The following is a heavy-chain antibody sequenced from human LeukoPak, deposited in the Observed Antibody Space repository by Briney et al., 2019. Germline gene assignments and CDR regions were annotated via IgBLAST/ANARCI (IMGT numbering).Heavy chain of an antibody. J-gene: IGHJ4*02. Sequence: PGGSLRLSCAASGFTFSSYAMSWVRRAPGKGLEWVSAISGSGVSTYYADSVKGRFTISGDDSQNTLALQMNSLRAEDTAVYYCAREADDGGSYYFDYWGQGTLVTVSS. CDR2: ISGSGVST. CDR3: AREADDGGSYYFDY. CDR1: GFTFSSYA. D-gene: IGHD1-26*01. V-gene: IGHV3-23*01.